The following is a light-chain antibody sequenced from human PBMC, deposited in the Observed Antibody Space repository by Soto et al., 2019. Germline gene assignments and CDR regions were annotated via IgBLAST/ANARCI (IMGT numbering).Light chain of an antibody. CDR2: SNN. Sequence: QSVLTQPPSASGTPGQRVTISCSVSTSSIGSNYVYWYQQLPGTAPKLLIYSNNQRPSGVPDRFSGSKSGTSASLAISGLRSEDEADYHCAAWDDSLSGLVFGGGTKVTVL. CDR3: AAWDDSLSGLV. CDR1: TSSIGSNY. J-gene: IGLJ2*01. V-gene: IGLV1-47*01.